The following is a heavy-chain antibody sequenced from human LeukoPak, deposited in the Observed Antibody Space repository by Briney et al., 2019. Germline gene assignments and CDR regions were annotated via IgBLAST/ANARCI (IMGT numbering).Heavy chain of an antibody. CDR1: EFTFSRYW. CDR3: ASGIYYFDY. CDR2: IKEDGSEK. D-gene: IGHD1-26*01. J-gene: IGHJ4*02. Sequence: GGSLRLSCAASEFTFSRYWMTWVRQAPGKGLEWVANIKEDGSEKYYVDSVKGRFTISRGNAKNSLYLQMNSLRAEDTAVYYCASGIYYFDYWGQGTLVTVSS. V-gene: IGHV3-7*02.